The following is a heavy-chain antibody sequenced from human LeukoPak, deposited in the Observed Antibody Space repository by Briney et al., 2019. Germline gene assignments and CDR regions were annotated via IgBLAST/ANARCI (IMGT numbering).Heavy chain of an antibody. J-gene: IGHJ6*03. V-gene: IGHV3-48*04. D-gene: IGHD2-21*01. CDR1: GFRFGGYS. Sequence: PGGSLRLSCTASGFRFGGYSIHWVRQAPGKGLEWLSYISVSGTKHADSVMGRVTVSRDDAKNSLYLQMNGLRAEDTAVYYCARIRGLTLPISYMDVWGKGTTVTVSS. CDR2: ISVSGT. CDR3: ARIRGLTLPISYMDV.